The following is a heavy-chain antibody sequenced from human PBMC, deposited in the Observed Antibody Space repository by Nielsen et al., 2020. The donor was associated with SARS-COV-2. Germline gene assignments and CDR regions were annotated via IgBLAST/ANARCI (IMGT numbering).Heavy chain of an antibody. Sequence: GESLKISCAASGFTFSASWMAWVRQTPGKGLEWLSNIRPDGTGANYVDSVKGRFTISRDNAKNLLYLQMGSLRADDTAVYFCKSGGNWGQGTLVTVSS. V-gene: IGHV3-7*03. CDR2: IRPDGTGA. CDR3: KSGGN. J-gene: IGHJ4*02. D-gene: IGHD1-26*01. CDR1: GFTFSASW.